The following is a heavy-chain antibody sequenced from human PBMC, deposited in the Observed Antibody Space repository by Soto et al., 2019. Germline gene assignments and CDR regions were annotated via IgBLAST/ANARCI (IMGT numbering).Heavy chain of an antibody. V-gene: IGHV4-34*01. D-gene: IGHD6-6*01. CDR1: GGSFSGYY. CDR3: AVVGSSSIDYYYYYMDV. CDR2: INHSGST. Sequence: SETLSLTCAVYGGSFSGYYWSWIRQPPGKGLEWIGEINHSGSTNYNPSLKSRVTISVDTSKNQFSLKLSSVTAADTAVYYCAVVGSSSIDYYYYYMDVWGKGTTVTVSS. J-gene: IGHJ6*03.